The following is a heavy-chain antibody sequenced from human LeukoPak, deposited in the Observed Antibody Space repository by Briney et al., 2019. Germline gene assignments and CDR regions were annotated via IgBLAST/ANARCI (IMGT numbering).Heavy chain of an antibody. CDR3: ARGGSPDYYYGMDV. Sequence: SETLSLTCTVSGGSISSSGYYWGWIRQPPGKGLEWIGSIYYSGNTYYNPSLKSRVTISVDTSKNQFSLKLSSVTAADTAVYYCARGGSPDYYYGMDVWGQGTTVTVSS. CDR1: GGSISSSGYY. V-gene: IGHV4-39*07. CDR2: IYYSGNT. J-gene: IGHJ6*02.